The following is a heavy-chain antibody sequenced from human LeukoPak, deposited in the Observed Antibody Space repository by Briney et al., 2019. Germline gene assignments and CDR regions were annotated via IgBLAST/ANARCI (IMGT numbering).Heavy chain of an antibody. CDR1: GFTFSSYA. V-gene: IGHV3-23*01. D-gene: IGHD6-19*01. CDR3: AKDRGGGWYIGNWFDP. J-gene: IGHJ5*02. Sequence: PGGSLRLSCAASGFTFSSYAMSWVRQAPGKGLEWVSAISGSGGSTYYADSVKGRFTISRDNSKNTLYLQMNSLRAEDTAVYYCAKDRGGGWYIGNWFDPWGQGTLVTVSS. CDR2: ISGSGGST.